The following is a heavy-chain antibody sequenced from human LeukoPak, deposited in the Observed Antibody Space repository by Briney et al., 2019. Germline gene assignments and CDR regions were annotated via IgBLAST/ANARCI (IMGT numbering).Heavy chain of an antibody. CDR2: ISGSGGST. CDR3: AKSDYGDYPDAFDI. D-gene: IGHD4-17*01. CDR1: GFTFSSYA. V-gene: IGHV3-23*01. Sequence: GGSLRLSCAASGFTFSSYAMSWVGQAAGKGLEWVSAISGSGGSTYYADSVKGRFSIYRDNSKNTLYLQMNSLRAEDTAVYYCAKSDYGDYPDAFDIWGQGTMVTVSS. J-gene: IGHJ3*02.